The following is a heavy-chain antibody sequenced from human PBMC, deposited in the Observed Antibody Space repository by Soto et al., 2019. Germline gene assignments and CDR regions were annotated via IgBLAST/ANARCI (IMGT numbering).Heavy chain of an antibody. J-gene: IGHJ6*02. CDR2: VSGSGGNT. CDR3: AKGRAPSGWYPPYYYGMDV. Sequence: VQLLESGGGLLQPGGSLRLSCAASGFTFSTYAMTWVRQAPGKGPDWVSSVSGSGGNTLYADSVKGRFTISRDNSKNTLYLQMNSLRAGDTAVYYCAKGRAPSGWYPPYYYGMDVWGQGTTVIVSS. D-gene: IGHD6-19*01. CDR1: GFTFSTYA. V-gene: IGHV3-23*01.